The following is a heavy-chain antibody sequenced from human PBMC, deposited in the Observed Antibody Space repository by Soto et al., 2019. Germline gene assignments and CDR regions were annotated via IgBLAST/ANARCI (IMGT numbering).Heavy chain of an antibody. Sequence: PSETLSLTCTVSGGSISSYYWSWIRQPPGKGLEWIGYIYYSGSTNYNPSLKSRVTISVDTSKNQFSLKLSSVTAADTAVYYCARTLTTQETYYCYYYMDVWGKGTTVTVSS. J-gene: IGHJ6*03. D-gene: IGHD4-4*01. CDR3: ARTLTTQETYYCYYYMDV. CDR2: IYYSGST. CDR1: GGSISSYY. V-gene: IGHV4-59*08.